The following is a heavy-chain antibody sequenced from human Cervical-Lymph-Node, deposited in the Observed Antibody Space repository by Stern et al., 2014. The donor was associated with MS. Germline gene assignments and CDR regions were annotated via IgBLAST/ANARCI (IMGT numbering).Heavy chain of an antibody. CDR1: GYTFTDYA. Sequence: DQLVESGAEVKKPGASVKVSCKASGYTFTDYAVSWVRQAPGQGLEWMGWISAYNGETKNAQDVQGRLSLTTDTATSTAYMELRSLRSDDTAVFYCAVLSVDGDFDSWGQGTLVTVSS. V-gene: IGHV1-18*01. D-gene: IGHD5-12*01. J-gene: IGHJ4*02. CDR2: ISAYNGET. CDR3: AVLSVDGDFDS.